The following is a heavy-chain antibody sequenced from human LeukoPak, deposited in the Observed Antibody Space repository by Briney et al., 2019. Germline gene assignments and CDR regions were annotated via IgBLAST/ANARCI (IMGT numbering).Heavy chain of an antibody. V-gene: IGHV4-34*01. Sequence: SETLSLTCAVYGGSFSGYYWSWIRQPPGKGLEWIGEINHSGSTNYNPSLKSRVTISVDTSKNQFSLKLSSVTAADTAVYYCARDEYDYVWGSLLGYWGQGTLVTVSS. CDR2: INHSGST. D-gene: IGHD3-16*01. CDR3: ARDEYDYVWGSLLGY. J-gene: IGHJ4*02. CDR1: GGSFSGYY.